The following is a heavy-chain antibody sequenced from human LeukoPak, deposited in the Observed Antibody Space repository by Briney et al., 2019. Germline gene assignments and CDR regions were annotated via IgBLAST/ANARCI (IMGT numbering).Heavy chain of an antibody. CDR1: GFTFSSYA. D-gene: IGHD1-26*01. V-gene: IGHV3-30-3*01. J-gene: IGHJ4*02. CDR2: ISYDGSNK. CDR3: ARAARQLPHDY. Sequence: GRSLRLSCAASGFTFSSYAMHWVRQAPGKGLEWVAVISYDGSNKYYADSVKGRFTTSRDNSKNTLYLQMNSLRAEDTAVYYCARAARQLPHDYWGQGTLVTVSS.